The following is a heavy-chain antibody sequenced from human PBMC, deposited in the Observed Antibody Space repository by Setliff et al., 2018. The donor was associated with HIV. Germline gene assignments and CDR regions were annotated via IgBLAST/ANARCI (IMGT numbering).Heavy chain of an antibody. CDR1: GGSISSGFYY. J-gene: IGHJ3*02. D-gene: IGHD3-22*01. V-gene: IGHV4-61*02. CDR3: ATYYYDSSGYQVDAFDI. Sequence: SETLSLTCTVSGGSISSGFYYWSWIRQPAGKGLEWIGRIYTTGSTNYNPSLKSRVTISVDTSKNQFSLKLSSVTAADTAVYYCATYYYDSSGYQVDAFDIWGQGTMVT. CDR2: IYTTGST.